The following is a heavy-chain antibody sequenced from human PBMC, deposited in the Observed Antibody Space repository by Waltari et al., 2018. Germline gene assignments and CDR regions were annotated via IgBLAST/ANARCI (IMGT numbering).Heavy chain of an antibody. J-gene: IGHJ4*02. Sequence: QVQLVQSGAEVKKPGASVKVPCKVSGYTLTELYMHWVRRAPGKGLEWMGGFDREDGETIYAQKVQARVTMPDDTSTDTAYRELSSLRSEDTAVYYCATGAAVEGGFDYWGQGTLVTVSS. CDR2: FDREDGET. D-gene: IGHD6-19*01. CDR1: GYTLTELY. CDR3: ATGAAVEGGFDY. V-gene: IGHV1-24*01.